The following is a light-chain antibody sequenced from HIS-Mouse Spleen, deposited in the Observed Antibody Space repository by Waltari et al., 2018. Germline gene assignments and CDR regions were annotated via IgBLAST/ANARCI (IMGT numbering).Light chain of an antibody. CDR1: NIGSKS. J-gene: IGLJ2*01. V-gene: IGLV3-21*03. CDR3: QVWDSSSDHVV. Sequence: SYVLTQPPSVSVAPGKTARITCGGNNIGSKSVHWYKQKPGQAPVLVVYDDSDRPSGIPERCSGSNSGSTATLTISRVEAGDEADYYCQVWDSSSDHVVFGGGTKLTVL. CDR2: DDS.